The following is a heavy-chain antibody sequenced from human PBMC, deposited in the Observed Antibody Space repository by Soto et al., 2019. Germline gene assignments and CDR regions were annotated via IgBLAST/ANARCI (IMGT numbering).Heavy chain of an antibody. V-gene: IGHV3-21*01. CDR1: GFTFSSYS. D-gene: IGHD3-22*01. J-gene: IGHJ4*02. CDR2: ISSSRSYI. Sequence: EVQLVESGGGLVKPGGSLRLYCAASGFTFSSYSMNWVRQAPGKGLEWVSSISSSRSYIYYADSVKGRFTISRDNAKNSLYLQMNSLRAEDTAVYYCASHPRDSSGYCYYFDYWGQGTLVTVSS. CDR3: ASHPRDSSGYCYYFDY.